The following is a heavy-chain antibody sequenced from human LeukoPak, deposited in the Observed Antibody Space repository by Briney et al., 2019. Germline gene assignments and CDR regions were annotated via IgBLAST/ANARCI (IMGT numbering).Heavy chain of an antibody. V-gene: IGHV4-39*07. CDR1: GGSISSGTYY. D-gene: IGHD1/OR15-1a*01. Sequence: SETLSLTCTVSGGSISSGTYYWGWVRQSPVKGLEWIGEIYLYGTTNYNPSFTSRVTMSVDRSRNQFSLKLTSVTAADTAVYYCARQKWEQQGRDYYFNGLDVWGPGTTVIVSS. J-gene: IGHJ6*02. CDR3: ARQKWEQQGRDYYFNGLDV. CDR2: IYLYGTT.